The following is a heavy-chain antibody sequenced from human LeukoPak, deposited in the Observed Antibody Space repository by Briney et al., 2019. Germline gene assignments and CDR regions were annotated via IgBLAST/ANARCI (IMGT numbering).Heavy chain of an antibody. CDR3: ARVVYCSGGSCHSRERWFDP. V-gene: IGHV4-39*07. CDR2: TYYSGST. D-gene: IGHD2-15*01. Sequence: SETLSLTCTVSGGSISSSTYYWGWIRQPPGKGLEWIGSTYYSGSTFYNPSLKSRVTISVDTSKNQFSLKLTSVTAADTAVYYCARVVYCSGGSCHSRERWFDPWGQGTLVTVSS. CDR1: GGSISSSTYY. J-gene: IGHJ5*02.